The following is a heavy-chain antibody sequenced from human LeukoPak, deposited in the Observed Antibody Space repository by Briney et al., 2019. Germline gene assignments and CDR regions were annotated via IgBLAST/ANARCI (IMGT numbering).Heavy chain of an antibody. CDR3: AKGACLNAFDI. CDR2: ISWNSGSI. D-gene: IGHD3-16*01. J-gene: IGHJ3*02. Sequence: PGGSLRLSCAASGFTFDDYAMHWVRQAPGKGLEWVSGISWNSGSIGYADSVKGRFTISRDNAKNSLYLQMNSLRAEDTALYYCAKGACLNAFDIWGQGTMVTVSS. V-gene: IGHV3-9*01. CDR1: GFTFDDYA.